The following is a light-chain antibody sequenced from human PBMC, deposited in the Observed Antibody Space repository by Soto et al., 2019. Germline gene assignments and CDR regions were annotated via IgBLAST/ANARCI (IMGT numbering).Light chain of an antibody. V-gene: IGLV2-14*03. J-gene: IGLJ1*01. Sequence: QSALTQPASVSGSPGQSITISCTGTSSDVGAYNFVSWYQQHPGKLPKLMIFDVSRRPSGVSDRVSGSKSGNTASLTISGLQAEDEGDYYCISYTSSSTHVFGSGTKLTVL. CDR1: SSDVGAYNF. CDR3: ISYTSSSTHV. CDR2: DVS.